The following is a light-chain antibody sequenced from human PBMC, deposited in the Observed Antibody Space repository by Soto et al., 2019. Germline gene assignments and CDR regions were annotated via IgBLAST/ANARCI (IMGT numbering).Light chain of an antibody. J-gene: IGKJ3*01. CDR3: QQRSSGPLVA. CDR1: QTISSS. Sequence: EVVLTQSPATLSLSPGERATLSCRASQTISSSLAWYQQKPGQAPRLLIYDASNRATGIPARFSGSGSGTDFTLTITSLDPEDFSVYYCQQRSSGPLVAFGPGTKVDIQ. V-gene: IGKV3-11*01. CDR2: DAS.